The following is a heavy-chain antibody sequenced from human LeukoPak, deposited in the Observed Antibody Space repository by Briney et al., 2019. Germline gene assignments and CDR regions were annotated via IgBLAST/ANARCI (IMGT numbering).Heavy chain of an antibody. V-gene: IGHV3-7*01. CDR2: INQDGSEK. CDR3: ARDVATISNWFDP. J-gene: IGHJ5*02. Sequence: SGGSLRLSCAASGFTFSSYWMSWVRQAPGKGLEWVANINQDGSEKYYVDSVKGRFTISRDNAKNSLYLQMSSLRAEDTAVYYCARDVATISNWFDPWGQGTLVTVSS. CDR1: GFTFSSYW. D-gene: IGHD5-24*01.